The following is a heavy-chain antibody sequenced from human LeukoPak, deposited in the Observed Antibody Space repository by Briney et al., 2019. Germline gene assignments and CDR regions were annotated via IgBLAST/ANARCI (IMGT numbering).Heavy chain of an antibody. V-gene: IGHV1-69*13. CDR3: ARARELLLAFDI. D-gene: IGHD1-26*01. CDR1: GGTFSSYA. Sequence: ASVKVSCKASGGTFSSYAISWVRQATGQGLEWMGGIIPIFGTANYAQKFQGRVTITADESTSTAYMELSSLRSEDTAVYYCARARELLLAFDIWGQGTMVTVSS. CDR2: IIPIFGTA. J-gene: IGHJ3*02.